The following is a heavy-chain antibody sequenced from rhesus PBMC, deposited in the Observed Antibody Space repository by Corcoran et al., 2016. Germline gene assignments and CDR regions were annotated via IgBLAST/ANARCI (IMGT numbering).Heavy chain of an antibody. CDR1: GGSISGGYG. D-gene: IGHD1-32*01. Sequence: QVQLQESGPGVVKPSETLSLTCAVSGGSISGGYGWSWIRQPPGKGLEWIGYIYGSSVHTTYNPSLKNRVTISKDASKNQFSLKLSSVTAADTAVYYCARGITYNRFDVWGPGVLVTVSS. J-gene: IGHJ5-1*01. CDR3: ARGITYNRFDV. CDR2: IYGSSVHT. V-gene: IGHV4-76*01.